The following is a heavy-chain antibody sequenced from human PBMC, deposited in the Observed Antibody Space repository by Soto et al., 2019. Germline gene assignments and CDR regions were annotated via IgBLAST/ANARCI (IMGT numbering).Heavy chain of an antibody. D-gene: IGHD3-10*01. CDR1: GYTFTSYG. V-gene: IGHV1-18*01. CDR3: ARDRRGYYGSGSYNNALDY. CDR2: ISAYNGNT. J-gene: IGHJ4*02. Sequence: QVQLVQSGAEVKKPGASVKVSCKASGYTFTSYGISWVRQAPGQGLEWMGWISAYNGNTNYAQKLQGRVTMTTDTSTSTTYMELRSLRSDDTAVYYCARDRRGYYGSGSYNNALDYWGQGTLVTVSS.